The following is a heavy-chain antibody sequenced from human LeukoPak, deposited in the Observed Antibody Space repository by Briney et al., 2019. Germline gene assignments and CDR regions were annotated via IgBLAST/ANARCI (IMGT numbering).Heavy chain of an antibody. J-gene: IGHJ4*02. D-gene: IGHD3/OR15-3a*01. CDR1: GFTFGGYW. CDR2: INEGGSQK. V-gene: IGHV3-7*01. Sequence: GGSLRLSCAAPGFTFGGYWMSWVRQAPGKGLQWVADINEGGSQKFVVDSVKGRFTVSRDNARNSLYLHMNSLRVEDTATYYCARITWTGVAYWGQGTLVTVSS. CDR3: ARITWTGVAY.